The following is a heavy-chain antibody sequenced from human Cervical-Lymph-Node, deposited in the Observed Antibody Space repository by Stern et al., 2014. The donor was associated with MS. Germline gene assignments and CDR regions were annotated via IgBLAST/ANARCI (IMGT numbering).Heavy chain of an antibody. Sequence: VQLVQSGPGLVKPSQTLSLTCTVSGGSISSGGYYWSWIRQHPGKGLEWIGYIYYSGSTYYNPSLKSRVTISVDTSKNQFSLKLSSVTAADTAVYYCARAAAAGMLWYFDLWGRGTLVTVSS. CDR3: ARAAAAGMLWYFDL. CDR1: GGSISSGGYY. V-gene: IGHV4-31*03. J-gene: IGHJ2*01. CDR2: IYYSGST. D-gene: IGHD6-13*01.